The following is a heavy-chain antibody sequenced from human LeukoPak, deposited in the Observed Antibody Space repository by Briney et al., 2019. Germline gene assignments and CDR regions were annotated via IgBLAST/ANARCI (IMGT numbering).Heavy chain of an antibody. CDR3: AREGGDLDAFDI. CDR1: GLTLSSYA. V-gene: IGHV3-23*01. CDR2: ISVSGNT. D-gene: IGHD2-21*02. Sequence: PGGSLRLSCAASGLTLSSYAMSWVRQGPGKGLEWVSAISVSGNTYHADPVKGRFTISRDSSKNTLYLQMNSLRAEDTAVYYCAREGGDLDAFDIWGQGTMVTVSS. J-gene: IGHJ3*02.